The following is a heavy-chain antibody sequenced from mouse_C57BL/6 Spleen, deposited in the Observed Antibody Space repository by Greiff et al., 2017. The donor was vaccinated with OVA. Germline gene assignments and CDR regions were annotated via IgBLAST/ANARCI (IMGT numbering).Heavy chain of an antibody. CDR1: GFNIKDDY. J-gene: IGHJ4*01. Sequence: VQLKQSGAELVRPGASVKLSCTASGFNIKDDYMHWVKQRPEQGLEWIGWIDPENGDTEYASKFQGKATITADTSSNTAYLQLSSLTSEDTAVYYCTYRFAMDYWGQGTSVTVSS. V-gene: IGHV14-4*01. CDR3: TYRFAMDY. D-gene: IGHD5-5*01. CDR2: IDPENGDT.